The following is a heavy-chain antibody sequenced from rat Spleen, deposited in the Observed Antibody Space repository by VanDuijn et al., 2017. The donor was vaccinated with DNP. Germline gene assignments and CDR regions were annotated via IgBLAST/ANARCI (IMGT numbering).Heavy chain of an antibody. V-gene: IGHV5-25*01. CDR1: GFTFSNYY. CDR3: ARFYVYNYLYLMDA. CDR2: ISTSGSRT. D-gene: IGHD4-1*01. J-gene: IGHJ4*01. Sequence: EVQLVESGGGLVQPGRSLKLSCAASGFTFSNYYMAWVRQAPKKGLEWVATISTSGSRTYYPDSVKGRFTISRDNAKSSLYLQMNSLKFEDTATYYCARFYVYNYLYLMDAWGQGTSVTVSS.